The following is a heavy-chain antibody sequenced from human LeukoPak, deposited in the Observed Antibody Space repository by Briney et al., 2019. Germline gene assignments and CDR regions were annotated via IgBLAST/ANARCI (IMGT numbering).Heavy chain of an antibody. CDR2: IKQGGSEK. CDR3: ARGDHYDSSDYYLFDY. J-gene: IGHJ4*02. D-gene: IGHD3-22*01. V-gene: IGHV3-7*01. Sequence: GESLRLSCAASGFTFSSYWMNWVRQAPGKGLEWVANIKQGGSEKYCVDSVKGRFTISRDNAKNSLYLQMSSLRAEDTAVYFCARGDHYDSSDYYLFDYWGQGTLVTVSS. CDR1: GFTFSSYW.